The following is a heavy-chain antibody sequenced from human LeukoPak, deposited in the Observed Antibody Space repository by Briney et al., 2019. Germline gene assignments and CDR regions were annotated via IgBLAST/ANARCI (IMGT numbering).Heavy chain of an antibody. V-gene: IGHV1-69*13. J-gene: IGHJ6*03. Sequence: ASVKVSCKASGGTFSSYAISRVRQAPGQGLEWMGGIIPIFGTANYAQKFQGRVTITADGSTSTAYMELSSLRSEDTAVYYCARDIYDYGDYTHYYYMDVWGKGTTVTISS. CDR2: IIPIFGTA. CDR1: GGTFSSYA. CDR3: ARDIYDYGDYTHYYYMDV. D-gene: IGHD4-17*01.